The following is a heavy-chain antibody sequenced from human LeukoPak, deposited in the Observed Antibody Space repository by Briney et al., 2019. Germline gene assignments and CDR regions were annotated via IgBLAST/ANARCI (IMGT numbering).Heavy chain of an antibody. Sequence: GGSLRLSCAASGFTVSTNYMSWVRQAPGKGLEWVSIIYSDGRTYYANSVKGRFTISRDNSKNTLYLQMNSLRAEDTAVYYCARDLNGSGCSPTFAVDWGQGTLVTVSS. D-gene: IGHD3-10*01. V-gene: IGHV3-66*01. CDR1: GFTVSTNY. CDR3: ARDLNGSGCSPTFAVD. J-gene: IGHJ4*02. CDR2: IYSDGRT.